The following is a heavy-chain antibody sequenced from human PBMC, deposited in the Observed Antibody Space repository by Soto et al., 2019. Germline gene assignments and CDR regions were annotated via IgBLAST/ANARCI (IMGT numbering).Heavy chain of an antibody. CDR1: GLTFSSYG. CDR2: LSGSGDTT. V-gene: IGHV3-23*01. Sequence: GFLCLSFVPSGLTFSSYGMDWVRHAPGKGLEWVSALSGSGDTTYYADSVRGRFSMSRDNSKNTLYLQMSSLRGEDTAVYYCAKGTQFFYYYAMEVWGQGTTVTVSS. J-gene: IGHJ6*02. CDR3: AKGTQFFYYYAMEV.